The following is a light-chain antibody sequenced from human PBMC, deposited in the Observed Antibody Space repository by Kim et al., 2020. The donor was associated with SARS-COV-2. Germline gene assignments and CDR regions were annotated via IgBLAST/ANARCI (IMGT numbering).Light chain of an antibody. Sequence: SPGERATLSCRASQNIGRNLAWYQQRPGQAPRLLIYAASTRATDVPAKFSGSGSGTEFTLTISSLQSEDSAVYFCQQFDAWPPLTFGGGTKVDIK. J-gene: IGKJ4*01. V-gene: IGKV3-15*01. CDR2: AAS. CDR3: QQFDAWPPLT. CDR1: QNIGRN.